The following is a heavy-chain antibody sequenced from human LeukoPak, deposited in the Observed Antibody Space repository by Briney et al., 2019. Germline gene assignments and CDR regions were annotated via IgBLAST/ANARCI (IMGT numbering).Heavy chain of an antibody. D-gene: IGHD6-19*01. CDR3: ARTIMELAVAKKKDAFDI. Sequence: GGSLRLSCAASGFTFSSYWMHWVRQSPGKGLAWVSRINTDGSRTNYADSVKGRFTISRDNDKNTLSLQMNSLRAEDTAVYYCARTIMELAVAKKKDAFDIWGQGTMVTVSS. J-gene: IGHJ3*02. V-gene: IGHV3-74*01. CDR2: INTDGSRT. CDR1: GFTFSSYW.